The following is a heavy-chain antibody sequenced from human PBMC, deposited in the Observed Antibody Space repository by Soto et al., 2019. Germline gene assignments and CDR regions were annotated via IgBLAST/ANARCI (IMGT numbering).Heavy chain of an antibody. V-gene: IGHV1-3*01. CDR1: GYTFTTYA. CDR2: INAGNGNT. CDR3: ARVRDGYDWGFFDS. D-gene: IGHD5-12*01. J-gene: IGHJ4*02. Sequence: QVQLVQSGAEVKKPGASVKVSCKASGYTFTTYAMHWVRRAPGQRLEWMGWINAGNGNTKYSQKFQGRVTITRDTSASTAHMELSSLRSEDTAVYYCARVRDGYDWGFFDSWGQGTLVTVSS.